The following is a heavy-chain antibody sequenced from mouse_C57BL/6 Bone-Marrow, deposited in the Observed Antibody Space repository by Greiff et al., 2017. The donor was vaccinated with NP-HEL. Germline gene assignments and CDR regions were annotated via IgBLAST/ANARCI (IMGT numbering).Heavy chain of an antibody. D-gene: IGHD1-1*01. CDR3: ARGIYYYGSSVYFDY. V-gene: IGHV5-4*01. Sequence: DVHLVESGGGLVKPGGSLKLSCAASGFTFSSYAMSWVRQTPEKRLEWVATISDGGSYTYYPDNVKGRFTISRDNAKNNLYLQMSHLKSEDTAMYYCARGIYYYGSSVYFDYWGQGTTLTVSS. J-gene: IGHJ2*01. CDR2: ISDGGSYT. CDR1: GFTFSSYA.